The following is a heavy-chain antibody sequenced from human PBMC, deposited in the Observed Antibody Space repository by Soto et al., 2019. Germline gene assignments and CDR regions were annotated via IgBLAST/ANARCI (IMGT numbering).Heavy chain of an antibody. CDR2: FSDSGTT. D-gene: IGHD3-22*01. CDR3: ARGYDSSGYFVPHYFDV. V-gene: IGHV4-31*03. Sequence: QVQLQESGPGLVKPSQTLSLTCTVSGCSIISSGYYWNWIRQHPGRGLEWIGYFSDSGTTSSIPSLKRRLTISGDTSKNQFSLRLTSLSAADTAVYYCARGYDSSGYFVPHYFDVWGQGALVTVSS. J-gene: IGHJ4*02. CDR1: GCSIISSGYY.